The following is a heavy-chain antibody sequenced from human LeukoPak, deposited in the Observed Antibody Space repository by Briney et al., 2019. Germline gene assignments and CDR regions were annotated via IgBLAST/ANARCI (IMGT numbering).Heavy chain of an antibody. Sequence: QSGGSLRLSCEVSGLTFSNVWMHWVRQAPGQGLVWVSRINTAGSTVYADPVKGRFTISRENAKNMVYLQMNSLRAEDTAVYYCASFRDTDNWGRGTMVTVSS. CDR2: INTAGST. J-gene: IGHJ4*03. D-gene: IGHD2-21*01. CDR3: ASFRDTDN. CDR1: GLTFSNVW. V-gene: IGHV3-74*01.